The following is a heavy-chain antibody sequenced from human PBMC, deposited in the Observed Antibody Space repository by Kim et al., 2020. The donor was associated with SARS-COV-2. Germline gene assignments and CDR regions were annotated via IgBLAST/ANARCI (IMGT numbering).Heavy chain of an antibody. Sequence: SETLSLRCAVSGASVSRHTNYWAWVRQPPGEGLQWIGTIYNSGTTYFHPSLKSRATISLDTSTNHFSLRLASVTAADTAVYYCASITVWGNYRHFDYWGQGIQVTVSS. D-gene: IGHD4-4*01. J-gene: IGHJ4*01. V-gene: IGHV4-39*02. CDR3: ASITVWGNYRHFDY. CDR1: GASVSRHTNY. CDR2: IYNSGTT.